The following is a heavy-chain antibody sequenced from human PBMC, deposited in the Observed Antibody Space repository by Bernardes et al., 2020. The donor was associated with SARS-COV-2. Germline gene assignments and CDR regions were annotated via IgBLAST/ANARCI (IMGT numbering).Heavy chain of an antibody. CDR1: GGSISSYY. V-gene: IGHV4-59*12. Sequence: SETLSLTCTVSGGSISSYYWSWIRQPPGKGLEWSGYIYYSGSTNYNPSLKSRVTISVDTSKNTAYLQMNSLKTEDTAVYYCTRSLGSSSPYYYYYGMDVWGQGTTVTVSS. D-gene: IGHD6-6*01. CDR2: IYYSGST. CDR3: TRSLGSSSPYYYYYGMDV. J-gene: IGHJ6*02.